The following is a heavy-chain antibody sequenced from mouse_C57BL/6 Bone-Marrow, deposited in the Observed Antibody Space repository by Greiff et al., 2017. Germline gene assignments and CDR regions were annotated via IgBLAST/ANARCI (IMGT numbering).Heavy chain of an antibody. CDR1: GYTFTSYW. D-gene: IGHD3-2*02. CDR3: ARSGQLRLPFAY. Sequence: QVQLQQPGAELVRPGSSVKLSCKASGYTFTSYWMDWVKQRPGQGLEWIGNIYPSDSETHYNQKFKDKATLTVDKSSSTAYMQLSSLTSEDSAVYYGARSGQLRLPFAYWGQGTLVTVSA. J-gene: IGHJ3*01. V-gene: IGHV1-61*01. CDR2: IYPSDSET.